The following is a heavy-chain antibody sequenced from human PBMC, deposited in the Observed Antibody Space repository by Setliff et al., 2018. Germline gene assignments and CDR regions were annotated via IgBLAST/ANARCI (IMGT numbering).Heavy chain of an antibody. CDR1: GESFYTYS. V-gene: IGHV4-34*01. D-gene: IGHD4-17*01. J-gene: IGHJ4*02. Sequence: SETLSLTCAVYGESFYTYSWTWIRQTPGKGLEWNWEINHSASTYHSPSLKNRVTISVETSKSQFSLRLTSVTAADSGLYYCTRGNGDSKFDFWSQGTLVTVSS. CDR3: TRGNGDSKFDF. CDR2: INHSAST.